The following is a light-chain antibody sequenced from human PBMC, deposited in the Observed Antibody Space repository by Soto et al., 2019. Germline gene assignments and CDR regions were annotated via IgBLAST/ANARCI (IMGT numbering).Light chain of an antibody. V-gene: IGKV1-39*01. CDR2: AAS. CDR3: QHTDTAPQP. CDR1: QSMSRY. J-gene: IGKJ2*01. Sequence: DIQMTQSPSSLSASVGDRVTITCRASQSMSRYLNWYQQNPGKAPKLLIYAASSLQTGVPLRFSGSGLGTDFTLTMSRRGPEFFTAYCCQHTDTAPQPLGKGTKLEI.